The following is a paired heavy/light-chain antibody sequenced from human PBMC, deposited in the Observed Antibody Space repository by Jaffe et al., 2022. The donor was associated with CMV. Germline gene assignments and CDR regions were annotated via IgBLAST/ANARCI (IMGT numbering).Light chain of an antibody. Sequence: EIVLTQSPATLSLSPGERATLSCRASQSVSSYLAWYQQKPGQAPRLLIYDASNRATGIPARFSGSGSGTDFTLTISSLEPEDFAVYYCQQRSNWPPEVTFGPGTKVDIK. CDR2: DAS. V-gene: IGKV3-11*01. CDR1: QSVSSY. CDR3: QQRSNWPPEVT. J-gene: IGKJ3*01.
Heavy chain of an antibody. Sequence: EVQLVQSGAEVKKPGESLKISCKGSGYSFTSYWIGWVRQMPGKGLEWMGIIYPGDSDTRYSPSFQGQVTISADKSISTAYLQWSSLKASDTAMYYCARHDVGRHIVVVTATPGAFDIWGQGTMVTVSS. D-gene: IGHD2-21*02. J-gene: IGHJ3*02. CDR3: ARHDVGRHIVVVTATPGAFDI. CDR1: GYSFTSYW. CDR2: IYPGDSDT. V-gene: IGHV5-51*01.